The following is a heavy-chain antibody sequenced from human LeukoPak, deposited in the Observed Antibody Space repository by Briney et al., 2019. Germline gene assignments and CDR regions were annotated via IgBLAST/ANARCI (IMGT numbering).Heavy chain of an antibody. J-gene: IGHJ4*02. V-gene: IGHV1-8*01. CDR1: GYTFTSYD. CDR2: MNPNSGNT. D-gene: IGHD3-22*01. CDR3: AREEGDSGYPLDY. Sequence: RASVKVSCKASGYTFTSYDINWVRQATGQGLEWMGWMNPNSGNTGYAQKLQGRVTMTTDTSTSTAYMELRSLRSDDTAVYYCAREEGDSGYPLDYWGQGTLVTVSS.